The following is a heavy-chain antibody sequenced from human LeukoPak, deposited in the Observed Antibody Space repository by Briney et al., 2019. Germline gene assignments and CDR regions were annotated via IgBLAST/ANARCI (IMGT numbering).Heavy chain of an antibody. J-gene: IGHJ4*03. Sequence: GESLKISCAASGFTFSGSSMHWVRQASGKGLEWVGRIRSRANSYATAYAASVKGRFTISRDDSKNTAYLQMSSLRAEDTAVYYCVKVSSTLGATYSDNWGDGALGTVSS. CDR3: VKVSSTLGATYSDN. D-gene: IGHD1-26*01. CDR2: IRSRANSYAT. CDR1: GFTFSGSS. V-gene: IGHV3-73*01.